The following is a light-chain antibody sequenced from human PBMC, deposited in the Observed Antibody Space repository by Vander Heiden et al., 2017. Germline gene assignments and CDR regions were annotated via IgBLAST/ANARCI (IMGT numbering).Light chain of an antibody. V-gene: IGLV1-40*01. CDR1: TSTIGAGYD. CDR2: DNI. CDR3: QSYDSSLGGHVV. J-gene: IGLJ2*01. Sequence: QSVLTQPPSVSGHPAQTVTISCPGSTSTIGAGYDVHWYQQLPGTAPKLLIYDNINRPSGVPDRFSGSKSGTSASLAITGLQAEDEADYYCQSYDSSLGGHVVFGGGTKLTVL.